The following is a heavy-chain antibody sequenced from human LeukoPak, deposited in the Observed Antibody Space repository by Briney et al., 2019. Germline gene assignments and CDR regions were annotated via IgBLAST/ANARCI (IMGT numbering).Heavy chain of an antibody. Sequence: SETLSLTCTVSGGSISSSSYYWGWIRQPPGKGREWIGSIYYIVRTYYNPSLKSRVTISVATSKNQFSLKLSSVTAADTAVYYCARGWELLRAFDIWGQGTMVTVSS. CDR1: GGSISSSSYY. CDR2: IYYIVRT. J-gene: IGHJ3*02. CDR3: ARGWELLRAFDI. D-gene: IGHD1-26*01. V-gene: IGHV4-39*01.